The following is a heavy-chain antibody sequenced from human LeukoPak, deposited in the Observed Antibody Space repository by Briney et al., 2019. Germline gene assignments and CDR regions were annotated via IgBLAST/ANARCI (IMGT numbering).Heavy chain of an antibody. CDR3: ASLPYYYDSSGYYFDY. CDR1: GGSISSGDYY. Sequence: SQTLSLTCTVSGGSISSGDYYWSWIRQPPGKGLEWIGYIYYSGSTNYNPSLKSRVTISVDTSKNQFSLKLSSVTAADTAVYYCASLPYYYDSSGYYFDYWGQGTLVTVSS. D-gene: IGHD3-22*01. V-gene: IGHV4-30-4*01. J-gene: IGHJ4*02. CDR2: IYYSGST.